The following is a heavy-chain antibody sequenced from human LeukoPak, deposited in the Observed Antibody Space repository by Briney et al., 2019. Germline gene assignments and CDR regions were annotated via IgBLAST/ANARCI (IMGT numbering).Heavy chain of an antibody. Sequence: ASVKVSCKASGGTFSSYAISWVRQAPGQGLEWMGRIIPIFGTANYAQKFQGRVTITADESTSTAYMELSSLRSEDTAMYYCARADSVVRGVIMYYYYGMDVWGQGTTVTVSS. D-gene: IGHD3-10*01. V-gene: IGHV1-69*13. CDR3: ARADSVVRGVIMYYYYGMDV. CDR2: IIPIFGTA. CDR1: GGTFSSYA. J-gene: IGHJ6*02.